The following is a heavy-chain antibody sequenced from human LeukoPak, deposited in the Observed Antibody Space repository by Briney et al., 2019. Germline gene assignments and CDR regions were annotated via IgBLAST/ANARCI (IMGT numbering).Heavy chain of an antibody. V-gene: IGHV3-23*01. CDR2: ISGSGDTT. CDR1: GFTFSSYS. D-gene: IGHD1-26*01. CDR3: AKAFQRGWERDAFAF. Sequence: GGSLRLSCAASGFTFSSYSMSWVRQAPGKGLEWVSLISGSGDTTNYADSVKGRFTIARDNSKNTLYLQMNSLGADDTAVYYCAKAFQRGWERDAFAFWGQGTLVTVSS. J-gene: IGHJ3*01.